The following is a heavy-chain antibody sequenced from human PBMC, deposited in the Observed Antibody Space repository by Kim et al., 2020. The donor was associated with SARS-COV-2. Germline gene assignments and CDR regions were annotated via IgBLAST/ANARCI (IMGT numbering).Heavy chain of an antibody. Sequence: SYAQKFQGRVTMTRDTSTSTVYMELSSLRSEDTAVYYCARVVSGSYSFDYWGQGTLVTVSS. J-gene: IGHJ4*02. CDR3: ARVVSGSYSFDY. D-gene: IGHD1-26*01. V-gene: IGHV1-46*01.